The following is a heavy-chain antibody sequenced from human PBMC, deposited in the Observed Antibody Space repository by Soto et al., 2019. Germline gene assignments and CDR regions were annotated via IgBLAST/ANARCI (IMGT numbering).Heavy chain of an antibody. V-gene: IGHV3-30-3*01. CDR1: GFTFSSYA. CDR2: IPYDGSNK. CDR3: ARDPARYCSSTSCYTGPPDY. D-gene: IGHD2-2*02. Sequence: GGSLRLSCAASGFTFSSYAMHWVRQAPGKGLEWVAVIPYDGSNKYYADSVKGRFTISRDNSKNTLYLQMNSLRAEDTAVYYCARDPARYCSSTSCYTGPPDYWGQGTLVTVSS. J-gene: IGHJ4*02.